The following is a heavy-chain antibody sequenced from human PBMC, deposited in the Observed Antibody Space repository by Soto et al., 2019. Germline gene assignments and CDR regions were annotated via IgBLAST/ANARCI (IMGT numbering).Heavy chain of an antibody. J-gene: IGHJ3*02. D-gene: IGHD4-4*01. CDR2: IVVGSGNT. CDR1: GFTFTSSA. V-gene: IGHV1-58*01. CDR3: AAGETAVTFDI. Sequence: GASVKVSCKASGFTFTSSAVPWVRQARGQRLEWIGWIVVGSGNTNYAQKFQERITITRDMSTSTAYMELSSLRSEGTAVYYCAAGETAVTFDIWG.